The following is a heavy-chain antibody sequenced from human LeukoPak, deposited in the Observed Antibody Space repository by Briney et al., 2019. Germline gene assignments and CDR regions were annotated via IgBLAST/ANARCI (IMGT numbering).Heavy chain of an antibody. D-gene: IGHD6-19*01. CDR2: ISGSSGTT. V-gene: IGHV3-23*01. Sequence: GGSLRLSCAASGLTFSSYAMSLVRQAPGKGLEWVSAISGSSGTTYYADSVKGRFTISRDNSKSTLYLQTNSLRAENTAVDYCARHSASGWSNFDYWGQGTLVTVSS. CDR3: ARHSASGWSNFDY. J-gene: IGHJ4*02. CDR1: GLTFSSYA.